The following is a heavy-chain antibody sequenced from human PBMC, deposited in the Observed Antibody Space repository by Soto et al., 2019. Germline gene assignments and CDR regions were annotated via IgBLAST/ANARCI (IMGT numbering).Heavy chain of an antibody. D-gene: IGHD3-16*01. CDR2: ISYDGSDK. CDR3: AKTAGYDYVWGSSGLDP. V-gene: IGHV3-30*18. J-gene: IGHJ5*02. Sequence: GGSLRLSCAASGSTFSSYGMHWVRQAPGKGLEWVAVISYDGSDKYYGDSVKGRFTISRDDSKNTLYLQMNSLRVEDTAIYYCAKTAGYDYVWGSSGLDPWGQGTLVNVS. CDR1: GSTFSSYG.